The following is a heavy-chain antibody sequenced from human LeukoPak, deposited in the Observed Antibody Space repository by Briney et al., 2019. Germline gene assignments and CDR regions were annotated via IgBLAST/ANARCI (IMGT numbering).Heavy chain of an antibody. Sequence: GASVKVSCKASGYTLTSYAMHWVRQAPGQRLEWMGWINAGNGNTKYSQKFQGRVTITRDTSASTAYMELSSLRSEDTAVYYCATAQKAGGLEYEFDYWGQGTLVTVSS. J-gene: IGHJ4*02. CDR1: GYTLTSYA. CDR3: ATAQKAGGLEYEFDY. D-gene: IGHD3-16*01. CDR2: INAGNGNT. V-gene: IGHV1-3*01.